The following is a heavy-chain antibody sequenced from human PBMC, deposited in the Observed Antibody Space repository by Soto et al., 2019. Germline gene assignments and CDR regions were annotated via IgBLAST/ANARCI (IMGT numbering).Heavy chain of an antibody. CDR1: GFTFSSYG. V-gene: IGHV3-33*06. J-gene: IGHJ4*02. CDR3: AKIGDRDWYYFDY. Sequence: GGSLRLSCAASGFTFSSYGMHWVRQAPGKGLEWVAVIWYDGSNKYYADSVKGRFTISRDNSKNTLYLQMNSLRAEDTAVYYCAKIGDRDWYYFDYWGQGALVTVSS. D-gene: IGHD3-9*01. CDR2: IWYDGSNK.